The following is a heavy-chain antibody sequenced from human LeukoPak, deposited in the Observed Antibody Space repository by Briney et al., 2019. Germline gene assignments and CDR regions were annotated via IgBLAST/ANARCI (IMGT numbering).Heavy chain of an antibody. V-gene: IGHV1-8*03. CDR2: MNPNSGNT. CDR1: GYTFTSYD. J-gene: IGHJ6*03. CDR3: ARAPPYYDFWRGYYRYYYYYMDV. D-gene: IGHD3-3*01. Sequence: VSVKVSCKASGYTFTSYDINWVRQATGQGLEWMGWMNPNSGNTGYAQKFQGRVTITRNTSISTAYMELSSLRSEDTAVYYCARAPPYYDFWRGYYRYYYYYMDVWGKGTTVTVSS.